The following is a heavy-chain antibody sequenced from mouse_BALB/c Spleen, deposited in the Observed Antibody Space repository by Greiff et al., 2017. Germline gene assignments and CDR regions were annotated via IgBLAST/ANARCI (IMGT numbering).Heavy chain of an antibody. CDR3: ANLDYFDY. J-gene: IGHJ2*01. CDR1: GFTFSSFG. V-gene: IGHV5-17*02. Sequence: EVQGVESGGGLVQPGGSRKLSCAASGFTFSSFGMHWVRQAPEKGLEWVAYISSGSSTIYYADTVKGRFTISRDNPKNTLFLQMTSLRSEDTAMYYCANLDYFDYWGQGTTLTVSS. CDR2: ISSGSSTI.